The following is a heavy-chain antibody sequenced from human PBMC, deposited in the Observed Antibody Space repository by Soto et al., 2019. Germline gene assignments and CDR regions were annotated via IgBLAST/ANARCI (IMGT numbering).Heavy chain of an antibody. CDR3: AKVGKCRQRQPLDG. CDR1: GFTFSTHA. D-gene: IGHD2-2*01. J-gene: IGHJ6*02. CDR2: ISDSGGNE. Sequence: GGSLRLSCAASGFTFSTHAMRWVRQAPGKGLEWVSAISDSGGNEHYADSAKGRFTISRDNSKNTLHLQMNSLTVEDTAVYCWAKVGKCRQRQPLDGWGQGTTVTVSS. V-gene: IGHV3-23*01.